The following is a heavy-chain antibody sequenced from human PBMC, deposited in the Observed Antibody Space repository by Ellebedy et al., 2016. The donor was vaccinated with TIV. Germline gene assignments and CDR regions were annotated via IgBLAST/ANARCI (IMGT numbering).Heavy chain of an antibody. D-gene: IGHD5-12*01. Sequence: KVSCKGSGYTFTTYWIGWVRQMPGEGLEWMGIIYPGDSDTRYSPSFQGQVTISADKSISTAYLQWSSLKASDTAIYYWARRGWRYYVMDVWGQGTTVTVSS. V-gene: IGHV5-51*01. CDR1: GYTFTTYW. CDR3: ARRGWRYYVMDV. CDR2: IYPGDSDT. J-gene: IGHJ6*02.